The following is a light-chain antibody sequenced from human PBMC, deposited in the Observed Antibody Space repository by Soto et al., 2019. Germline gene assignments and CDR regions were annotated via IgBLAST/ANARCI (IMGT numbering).Light chain of an antibody. CDR2: VNT. CDR3: QSYDNSLIGLI. Sequence: QSVLTQPPSVTGAPGQRITISCTGSNSNIGAGFDVHWYQQFPGTAPKLLTYVNTTRPSGVPDRFSASKSGTSASLAITGLREEDEAEYYCQSYDNSLIGLIFGGGTKLTVL. CDR1: NSNIGAGFD. J-gene: IGLJ2*01. V-gene: IGLV1-40*01.